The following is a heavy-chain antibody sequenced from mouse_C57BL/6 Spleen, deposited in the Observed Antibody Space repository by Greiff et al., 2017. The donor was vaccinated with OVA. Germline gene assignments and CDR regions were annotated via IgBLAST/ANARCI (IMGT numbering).Heavy chain of an antibody. Sequence: QLQESGPELVKPGASVKISCKASGYSFTDYNMNWVKQSNGKSLEWIGVINPNYGTTSYNQKFKGKATLTVDQSSSTAYMQLNSLTSEDSAVYYCARSGYYGSSYGWYFDVWGTGTTVTVSS. J-gene: IGHJ1*03. V-gene: IGHV1-39*01. CDR1: GYSFTDYN. CDR3: ARSGYYGSSYGWYFDV. CDR2: INPNYGTT. D-gene: IGHD1-1*01.